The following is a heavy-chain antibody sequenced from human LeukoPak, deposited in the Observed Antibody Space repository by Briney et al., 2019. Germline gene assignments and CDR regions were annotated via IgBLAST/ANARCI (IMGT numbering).Heavy chain of an antibody. CDR1: GFTFSSYS. V-gene: IGHV3-21*01. D-gene: IGHD5-18*01. CDR3: ARDRGDSYGSTTYYFDY. Sequence: PGGSLRLSCAASGFTFSSYSMNWVRQAPGKGLEWVSSISSSSSYISYADSVKGRFTISRDNAKSSLYLQMNSLRAEDTAVYYCARDRGDSYGSTTYYFDYWGQGTLVTVSS. CDR2: ISSSSSYI. J-gene: IGHJ4*02.